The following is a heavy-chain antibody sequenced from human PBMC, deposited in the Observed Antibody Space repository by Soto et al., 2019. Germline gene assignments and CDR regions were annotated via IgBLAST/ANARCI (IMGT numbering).Heavy chain of an antibody. J-gene: IGHJ4*02. Sequence: ASVKVSCKASGYTFTSYYMHWVRQAPGQGLEWMGIINPSGGSTSYAQKFQGRVTMTRDTSTSTVYMELSSLRSEDTAVYYCARDSPDGITGTTFDYWGQGTLVTVSS. D-gene: IGHD1-7*01. CDR1: GYTFTSYY. CDR3: ARDSPDGITGTTFDY. CDR2: INPSGGST. V-gene: IGHV1-46*01.